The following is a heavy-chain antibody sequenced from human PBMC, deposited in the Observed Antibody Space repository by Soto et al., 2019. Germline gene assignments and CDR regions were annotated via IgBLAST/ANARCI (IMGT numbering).Heavy chain of an antibody. CDR3: ARWGTTGGLDV. CDR2: TSYDGGNK. J-gene: IGHJ4*02. V-gene: IGHV3-30*19. D-gene: IGHD3-16*01. Sequence: QVQLVESGGGVVQPGTSLRLSCVGSGFTFRSYVIHWVRQAPGKGLEWVALTSYDGGNKYYDDSVKGRFTISRDNSRNTVDLQMDNLRLEDTALYDCARWGTTGGLDVWGQGTLVSVSS. CDR1: GFTFRSYV.